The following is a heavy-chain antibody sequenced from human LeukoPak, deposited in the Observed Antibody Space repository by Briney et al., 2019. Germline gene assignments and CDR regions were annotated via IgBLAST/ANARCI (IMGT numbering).Heavy chain of an antibody. J-gene: IGHJ4*02. D-gene: IGHD3-16*02. CDR2: ISYDGSNK. Sequence: GGSLRLSCAASGFTFSNYPMDWVRQAPGKGLEWVAVISYDGSNKYYADSVKGRFTISRDNSKNTLYLQMSSLRAEDTAVYYCAKYTNDYVWGSYREHDYWGQGALVTVSS. V-gene: IGHV3-30*18. CDR3: AKYTNDYVWGSYREHDY. CDR1: GFTFSNYP.